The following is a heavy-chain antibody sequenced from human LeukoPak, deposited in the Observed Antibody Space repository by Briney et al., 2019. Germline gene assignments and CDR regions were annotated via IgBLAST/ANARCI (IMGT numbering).Heavy chain of an antibody. CDR2: ISSSSSTI. Sequence: GGSLRLSCAASGFTFSSYSMNWVRQAPGKGLEWVSYISSSSSTIYYAGSVKGRFTISRDNAKSSLYLQMNSLRAEDTAVYYCAPYYYGSGSYLDYWGQGTLVTVSS. V-gene: IGHV3-48*04. D-gene: IGHD3-10*01. CDR3: APYYYGSGSYLDY. CDR1: GFTFSSYS. J-gene: IGHJ4*02.